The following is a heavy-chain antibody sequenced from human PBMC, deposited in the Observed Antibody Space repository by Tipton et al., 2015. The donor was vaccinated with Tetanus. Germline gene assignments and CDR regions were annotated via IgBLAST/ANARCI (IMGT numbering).Heavy chain of an antibody. J-gene: IGHJ3*01. CDR2: ISHSGSS. D-gene: IGHD5-24*01. Sequence: TLSLTCTVSGGSLSLYYWNWVRQSPGKGLEWIGEISHSGSSSYSPSLKSRVTISVDTSKNQFSLRLRSVAAADTAVYYCARGGRDAYNNPLGAFDVWGRGTTVTVSS. V-gene: IGHV4-34*01. CDR3: ARGGRDAYNNPLGAFDV. CDR1: GGSLSLYY.